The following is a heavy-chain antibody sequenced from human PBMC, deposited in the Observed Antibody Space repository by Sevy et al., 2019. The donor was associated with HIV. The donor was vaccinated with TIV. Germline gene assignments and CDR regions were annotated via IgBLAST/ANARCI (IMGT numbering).Heavy chain of an antibody. CDR1: GFTFSTYA. CDR2: ISGSGGST. V-gene: IGHV3-23*01. Sequence: GGSLRLSCAASGFTFSTYAMSWVRQAPGKGLEWVSGISGSGGSTYYADSVKGRFTISRDISNSTFYLQMNSLRAEDTAVYYCAGDPIKAFLWFGESSSWGQGTLVTVSS. D-gene: IGHD3-10*01. J-gene: IGHJ5*02. CDR3: AGDPIKAFLWFGESSS.